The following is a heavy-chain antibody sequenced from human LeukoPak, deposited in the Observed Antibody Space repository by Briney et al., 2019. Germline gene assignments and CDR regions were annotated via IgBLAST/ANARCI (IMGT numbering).Heavy chain of an antibody. CDR3: ARVHAYDYVGGSYYFDY. CDR2: ISSSSSTI. V-gene: IGHV3-48*02. Sequence: GGSLRLSCAASGFTFSSYSMNWVRQAPGKGLEWVSYISSSSSTIYYADSVKGRFTISRDNAKNSLYLQMNSLRDEDTAVYYCARVHAYDYVGGSYYFDYWGQGTLVTVTS. J-gene: IGHJ4*02. D-gene: IGHD3-16*01. CDR1: GFTFSSYS.